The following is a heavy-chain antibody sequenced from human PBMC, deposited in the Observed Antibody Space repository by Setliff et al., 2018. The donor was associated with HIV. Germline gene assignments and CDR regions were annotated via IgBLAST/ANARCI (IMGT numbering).Heavy chain of an antibody. J-gene: IGHJ5*02. V-gene: IGHV1-18*01. Sequence: ASVKVSCKASGGTFTSYGISWVRQAPGQGLEWMGWISAYNGNTYYAQKLQGRVTMTTDTSTSTAYMELRSLRSDDTAVYYCARLVAAAGKTGWFDPWGQGTLVTSPQ. D-gene: IGHD6-13*01. CDR3: ARLVAAAGKTGWFDP. CDR1: GGTFTSYG. CDR2: ISAYNGNT.